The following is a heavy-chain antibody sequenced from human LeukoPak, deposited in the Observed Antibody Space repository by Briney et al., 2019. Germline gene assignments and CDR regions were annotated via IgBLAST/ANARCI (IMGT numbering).Heavy chain of an antibody. J-gene: IGHJ5*02. Sequence: SETLYLTCTVSGGSISSYYWSWIRQPPGKGLEWIGYIYYSGSTNYNPSLKSRVTISVDTSKNQFSLKLSSVTAADTAVYYCARDRIIVGATGNWFDPWGQGTLVTVSS. CDR3: ARDRIIVGATGNWFDP. CDR2: IYYSGST. CDR1: GGSISSYY. D-gene: IGHD1-26*01. V-gene: IGHV4-59*01.